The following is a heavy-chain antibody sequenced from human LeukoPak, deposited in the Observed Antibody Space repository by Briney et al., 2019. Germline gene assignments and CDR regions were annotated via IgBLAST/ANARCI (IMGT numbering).Heavy chain of an antibody. CDR3: AKAQGSGSYYPARFDY. D-gene: IGHD3-10*01. CDR1: GFTFDDYA. CDR2: ISWNSGSI. Sequence: GGSLRLSCAASGFTFDDYAMRWVRQAPGKGLERVSGISWNSGSIGYADSVKGRFTISRDNAKNSLYLQMNSLRAEDTALYYCAKAQGSGSYYPARFDYWGQGTLVTVSS. J-gene: IGHJ4*02. V-gene: IGHV3-9*01.